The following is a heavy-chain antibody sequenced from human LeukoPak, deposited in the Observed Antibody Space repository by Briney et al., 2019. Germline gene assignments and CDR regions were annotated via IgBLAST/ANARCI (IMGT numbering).Heavy chain of an antibody. CDR3: ARDRAVVVTPEYFQH. Sequence: PGGSLRLSCVASGFTFSDYYMSWIRQAPGKGPEWVANIKQDGSEKYYVDSVKGRFTISRDNAKNSLDLQMNDLRAEDTAVYYCARDRAVVVTPEYFQHWGQGTLVTVSS. CDR2: IKQDGSEK. D-gene: IGHD4-23*01. V-gene: IGHV3-7*01. J-gene: IGHJ1*01. CDR1: GFTFSDYY.